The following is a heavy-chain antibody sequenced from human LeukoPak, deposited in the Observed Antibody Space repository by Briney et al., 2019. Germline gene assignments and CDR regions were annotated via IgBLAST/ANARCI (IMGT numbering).Heavy chain of an antibody. CDR2: INSGGSST. CDR1: GFTFSSYW. D-gene: IGHD2-15*01. Sequence: GGSLRLSCAASGFTFSSYWMHWVRQAPGKGLVWVSRINSGGSSTSYADVVKGRFTMSRDNVKNTLYLQMNSLRVEDTAVYYCARDPRNVGLAPWGQGTLVTVSS. CDR3: ARDPRNVGLAP. J-gene: IGHJ5*02. V-gene: IGHV3-74*01.